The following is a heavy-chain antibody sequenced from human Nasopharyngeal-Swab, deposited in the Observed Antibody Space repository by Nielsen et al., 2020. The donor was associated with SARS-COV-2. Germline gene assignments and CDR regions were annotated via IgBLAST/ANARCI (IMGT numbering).Heavy chain of an antibody. V-gene: IGHV3-30-3*01. CDR1: GFTFSSYA. CDR2: ISYDGSNK. D-gene: IGHD2-15*01. J-gene: IGHJ4*02. Sequence: GGSLRLSCAASGFTFSSYAMHWVRQAPGKGPEWVAVISYDGSNKYYADSVKGRFTISRDNSKNTLYLQMNSLRAEDTAVYYCARDSGGYLDYWGQGTLVTVSS. CDR3: ARDSGGYLDY.